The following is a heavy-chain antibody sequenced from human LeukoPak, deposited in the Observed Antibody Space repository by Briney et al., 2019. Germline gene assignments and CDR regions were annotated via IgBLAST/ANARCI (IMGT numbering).Heavy chain of an antibody. D-gene: IGHD5-18*01. Sequence: GGSLRLSCAASGISVSSNYMTWVRQAPGKGLEWVSVIYSGGSTYYADSVKGRFTISRDNSRNTLYLQMNSLRVEDTAVYYCVRDEQAQHFGYWGQGTLVTVSS. J-gene: IGHJ4*02. CDR3: VRDEQAQHFGY. CDR1: GISVSSNY. V-gene: IGHV3-66*01. CDR2: IYSGGST.